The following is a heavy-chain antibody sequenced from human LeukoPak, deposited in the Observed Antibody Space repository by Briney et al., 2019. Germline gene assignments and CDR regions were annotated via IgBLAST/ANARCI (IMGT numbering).Heavy chain of an antibody. D-gene: IGHD3-10*01. CDR3: ARYYYGSGSYFMDV. V-gene: IGHV4-59*01. CDR2: IYYSGST. J-gene: IGHJ6*02. CDR1: GGSFSGYY. Sequence: PSETLSLTCAVYGGSFSGYYWSWIRQPPGKGLEWIGYIYYSGSTNYNPSLKSRVTISVDTSKNQFSLKLSSVTAADTAVYYCARYYYGSGSYFMDVWGQGTTVTVSS.